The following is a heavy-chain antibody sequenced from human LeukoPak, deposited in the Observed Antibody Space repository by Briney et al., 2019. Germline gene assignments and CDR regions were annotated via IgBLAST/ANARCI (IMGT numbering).Heavy chain of an antibody. J-gene: IGHJ4*02. D-gene: IGHD4-17*01. CDR1: GFTFSSYS. V-gene: IGHV3-48*02. CDR2: ISTSSTTI. Sequence: GGSLRLSCAASGFTFSSYSMNWVRQAPGKGLEWVSYISTSSTTIDFTDSVKGRFTISRDNAKNSLFLQMNSLRDEDTAVYYCARARTTVANHSDFWGQGTLVTVSS. CDR3: ARARTTVANHSDF.